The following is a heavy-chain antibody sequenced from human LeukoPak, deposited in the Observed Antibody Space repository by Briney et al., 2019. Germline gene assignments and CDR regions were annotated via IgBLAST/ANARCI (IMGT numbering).Heavy chain of an antibody. J-gene: IGHJ4*02. CDR3: AKGPAPRLGEFSYHALVDY. V-gene: IGHV3-30*18. CDR1: GFTFSSYG. D-gene: IGHD3-16*02. CDR2: ISYDGSNE. Sequence: PGGSLRLSCVASGFTFSSYGMHWVRQAPGKGLEWVAFISYDGSNENIADSVKGRFIIPRDNSKNTLNLQMNSLRAEDTAVYYCAKGPAPRLGEFSYHALVDYWGQGTLVTVSS.